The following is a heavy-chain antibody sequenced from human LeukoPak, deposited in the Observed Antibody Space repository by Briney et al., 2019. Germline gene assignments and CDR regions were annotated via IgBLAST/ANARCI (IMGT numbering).Heavy chain of an antibody. V-gene: IGHV1-69*05. CDR3: ASRSYGSRSPRPDAFDI. CDR2: IIPIFGTA. CDR1: GGTFSSYA. D-gene: IGHD5-18*01. J-gene: IGHJ3*02. Sequence: ASVKVSCKASGGTFSSYAISWVRQAPGQGLEWMGGIIPIFGTANYAQKFQGRVTITTDESTSTAYMELSSLRSEDTAVYYCASRSYGSRSPRPDAFDIWGQGTMVTVSS.